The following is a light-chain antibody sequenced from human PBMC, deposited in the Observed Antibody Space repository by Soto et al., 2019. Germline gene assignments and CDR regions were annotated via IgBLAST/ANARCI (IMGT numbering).Light chain of an antibody. CDR2: WAS. Sequence: VITQSPLSLPFSTGNPASSSCRAIHSLLFSNGYHYLAWYQQKPGQPPKLLIYWASTRESGVPDRFSGSGSGTDFTLTISSLQAEDVAVYYCQQYYSTPRPFGQVTNVDI. CDR3: QQYYSTPRP. V-gene: IGKV4-1*01. CDR1: HSLLFSNGYHY. J-gene: IGKJ1*01.